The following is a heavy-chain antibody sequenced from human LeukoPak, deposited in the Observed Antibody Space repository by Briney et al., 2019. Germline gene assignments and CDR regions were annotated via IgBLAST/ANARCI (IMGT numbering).Heavy chain of an antibody. D-gene: IGHD3-22*01. J-gene: IGHJ4*02. Sequence: PGGSLRLSCAASGFTFSSAWMSWVRQAPGKGLEWVANVNQDGSGKYYVDSVKGRFTISRDNAKNSLYLQMNSLRAEDTAVYYCAREGKTDSGYYYGDFDYWGQGTLVTVSS. V-gene: IGHV3-7*01. CDR1: GFTFSSAW. CDR2: VNQDGSGK. CDR3: AREGKTDSGYYYGDFDY.